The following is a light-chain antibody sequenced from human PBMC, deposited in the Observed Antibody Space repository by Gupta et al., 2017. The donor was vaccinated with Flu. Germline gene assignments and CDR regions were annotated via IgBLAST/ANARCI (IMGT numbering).Light chain of an antibody. CDR1: SSDVGAYDY. CDR2: EVN. CDR3: SSYTGSSAPLI. Sequence: QSSLTQPASVSGSPGQSITIPCTGTSSDVGAYDYVCWYHQHPVKAPKLIIYEVNNRPSGVSNRFSGSKSGNTASLTITGLQAEEEADYYCSSYTGSSAPLIFGGGTKLTVL. J-gene: IGLJ2*01. V-gene: IGLV2-14*01.